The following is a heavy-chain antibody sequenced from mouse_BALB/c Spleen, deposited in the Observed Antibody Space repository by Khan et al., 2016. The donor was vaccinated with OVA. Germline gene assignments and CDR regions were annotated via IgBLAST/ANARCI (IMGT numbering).Heavy chain of an antibody. D-gene: IGHD2-1*01. V-gene: IGHV1-77*01. CDR3: ASLYGNPYYFDY. CDR1: GYIFTDYY. CDR2: IYPGSVNT. J-gene: IGHJ2*01. Sequence: QVQLQQSGAEVARPGASVRLSCKASGYIFTDYYIKWVKQRTGQGLEWIGEIYPGSVNTYYNEKFKGKATLTAAKSSNTAYLQLSSLTSEDTAVYYCASLYGNPYYFDYWGQGTTLTVSS.